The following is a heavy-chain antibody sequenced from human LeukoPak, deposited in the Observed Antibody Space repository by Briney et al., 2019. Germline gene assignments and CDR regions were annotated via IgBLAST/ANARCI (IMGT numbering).Heavy chain of an antibody. V-gene: IGHV4-61*01. J-gene: IGHJ5*02. CDR1: GGSVSSGISY. CDR2: ISYSGGT. CDR3: ARVPAAGTGPDL. Sequence: PSETLSLTCTVSGGSVSSGISYWSWIRQPPGKGLEWIAYISYSGGTDYSPSLRSRVTISLDTSKNQFSLKLNSVTAADTAVYHCARVPAAGTGPDLWGQGTLVTVSS. D-gene: IGHD6-13*01.